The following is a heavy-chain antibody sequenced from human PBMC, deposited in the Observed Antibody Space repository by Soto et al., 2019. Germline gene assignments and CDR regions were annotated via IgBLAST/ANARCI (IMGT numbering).Heavy chain of an antibody. D-gene: IGHD2-15*01. Sequence: QLRESGPGLVKPSGTLSLTCFVSGASISSTYWWSWVRQTPGKRLEWIGQIYHTGTTSYNPSLKNRVTISLDKSNNRFSLRLTSMTAADTAVYYCATLPPRIVVVMTDLPTWGQGTRVTVSS. CDR1: GASISSTYW. CDR2: IYHTGTT. V-gene: IGHV4-4*02. CDR3: ATLPPRIVVVMTDLPT. J-gene: IGHJ5*02.